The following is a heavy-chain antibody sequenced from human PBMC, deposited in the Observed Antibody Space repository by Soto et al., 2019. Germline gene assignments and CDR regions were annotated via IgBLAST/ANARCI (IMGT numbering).Heavy chain of an antibody. D-gene: IGHD3-22*01. V-gene: IGHV3-15*07. CDR3: PTDSYSTIIIVRFDY. CDR1: GFTFSNAW. CDR2: IKSKTDGGTT. J-gene: IGHJ4*01. Sequence: PGGSLRLSCAASGFTFSNAWINWVRQAPGKGLEWVGRIKSKTDGGTTDYAEPVKGRFAISRDDSNNMVYLQMNSLKIEDTAVFFFPTDSYSTIIIVRFDYWGHGTLVTVSS.